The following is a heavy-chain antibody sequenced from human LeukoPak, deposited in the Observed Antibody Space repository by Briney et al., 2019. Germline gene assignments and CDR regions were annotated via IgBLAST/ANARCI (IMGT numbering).Heavy chain of an antibody. Sequence: PGGSLRLSCGASGFTFGTYWMHWVRQAPGKGLVWVSGINSDGGTTTYADSVKGRFTISRDNAKNSLYLQMNSLRAEDTAIYYCAKDREHRDYFDYWGQGTLVTVSS. V-gene: IGHV3-74*01. CDR1: GFTFGTYW. CDR2: INSDGGTT. CDR3: AKDREHRDYFDY. J-gene: IGHJ4*02.